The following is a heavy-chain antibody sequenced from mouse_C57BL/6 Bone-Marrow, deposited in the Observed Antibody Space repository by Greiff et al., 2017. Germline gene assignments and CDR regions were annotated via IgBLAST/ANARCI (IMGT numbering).Heavy chain of an antibody. CDR2: ISYDGSN. CDR1: GYSITSGYY. D-gene: IGHD2-2*01. Sequence: VQLQQSGPGLVKPSQSLSLTCSVTGYSITSGYYWNWIRQFPGNKLEWMGYISYDGSNNYNPSLKNRISITRDTSKNQFFLKLNSVTTEDTATYYCARNVYDEIAYWGQGTLVTVSA. CDR3: ARNVYDEIAY. V-gene: IGHV3-6*01. J-gene: IGHJ3*01.